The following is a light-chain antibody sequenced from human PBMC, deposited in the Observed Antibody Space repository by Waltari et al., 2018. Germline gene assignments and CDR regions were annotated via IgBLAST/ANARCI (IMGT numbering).Light chain of an antibody. CDR3: QQYNTYSA. J-gene: IGKJ3*01. CDR2: KAS. Sequence: DIQMTQSPSTLSASVGDRVTITCRASQSISSWVAWYQQKPGTAPKLLIYKASTLETGVPSRFSGSGCGTEFTLTISSLQPDDFATYYCQQYNTYSAFGPGTKVDI. V-gene: IGKV1-5*03. CDR1: QSISSW.